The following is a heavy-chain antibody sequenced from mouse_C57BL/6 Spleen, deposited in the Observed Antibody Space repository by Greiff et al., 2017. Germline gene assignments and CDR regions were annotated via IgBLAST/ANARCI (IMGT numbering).Heavy chain of an antibody. CDR1: GFTFSSYA. J-gene: IGHJ2*01. D-gene: IGHD2-5*01. CDR2: ISDGGSYT. Sequence: DVQLVESGGGLVKPGGSLKLSCAASGFTFSSYAMSWVRQTPEKRLEWVATISDGGSYTYYPDNVKGRFTISRDNAKNNLYLQMSHLKSEDTAMYYCAREDSNYDYWGQGTTLTVSS. CDR3: AREDSNYDY. V-gene: IGHV5-4*01.